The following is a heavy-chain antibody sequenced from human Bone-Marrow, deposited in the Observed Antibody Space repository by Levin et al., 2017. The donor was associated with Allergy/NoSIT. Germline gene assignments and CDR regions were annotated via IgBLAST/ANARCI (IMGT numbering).Heavy chain of an antibody. V-gene: IGHV4-30-4*01. CDR2: IFVGGIT. D-gene: IGHD2-15*01. CDR1: GGSISNGYHY. Sequence: SETLSLTCSVSGGSISNGYHYWTWIRQPPGKGLEWIGYIFVGGITNYNPSLGSRVSISVDTSKNQFSLHLSSVTAADTAGYFCATVVPTATRHWFDPWGQGIRVTVSS. J-gene: IGHJ5*02. CDR3: ATVVPTATRHWFDP.